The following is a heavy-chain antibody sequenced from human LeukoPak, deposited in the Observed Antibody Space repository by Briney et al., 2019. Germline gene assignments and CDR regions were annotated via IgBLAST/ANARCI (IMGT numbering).Heavy chain of an antibody. CDR3: AKVQPEPIKTAGFGTHMDV. Sequence: GGSLRLSCAASGFTFSSYAMSWVRQAPGKGLEWVSAISGSGGSTYYADSVKGRFTISRDNSKNTLYLQTNSLRAEDTAVYYCAKVQPEPIKTAGFGTHMDVWGQGTTVTVSS. V-gene: IGHV3-23*01. J-gene: IGHJ6*02. D-gene: IGHD3-10*01. CDR2: ISGSGGST. CDR1: GFTFSSYA.